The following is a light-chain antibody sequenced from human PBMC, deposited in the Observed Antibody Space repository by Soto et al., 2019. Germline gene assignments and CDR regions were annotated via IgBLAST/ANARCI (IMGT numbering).Light chain of an antibody. CDR2: AAS. CDR3: LQANSFPLT. V-gene: IGKV1D-12*01. J-gene: IGKJ4*01. Sequence: DIQMTQAPSSVSGSLGERVTITGRASQDVRSWLVWYQQKPGKAPKLLIYAASSLQSGVPSRFSGSGSGTDYTLTISSLQPEDFATYYCLQANSFPLTFRGRTKVDIK. CDR1: QDVRSW.